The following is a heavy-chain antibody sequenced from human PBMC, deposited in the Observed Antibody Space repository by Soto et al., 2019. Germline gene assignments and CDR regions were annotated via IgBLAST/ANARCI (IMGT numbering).Heavy chain of an antibody. V-gene: IGHV4-39*01. CDR2: VKYGGST. D-gene: IGHD4-17*01. CDR3: ARHVRGAVTMNWFDP. J-gene: IGHJ5*02. Sequence: QLQESGPGLVKPSETLSLTCTVSGGSIISSKFYWGWIRQPPGKGLEWIGRVKYGGSTYDNPSLKSRVTLAAETSKNQYSLKLTSVTAADTAIYYCARHVRGAVTMNWFDPWGHVTLVTVYS. CDR1: GGSIISSKFY.